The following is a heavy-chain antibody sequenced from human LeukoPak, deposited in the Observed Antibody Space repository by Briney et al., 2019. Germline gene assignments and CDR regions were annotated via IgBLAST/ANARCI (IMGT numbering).Heavy chain of an antibody. Sequence: GGSLRLSCAASGFTFSSYSMNWVRQAPGKGLEWVSSISSSSSYIYYADSVKGRFTSSRDNAKNSLFLQMNSLRAEDTAVYYCARDRSTGANYFDYWGQGTLVTVSS. CDR3: ARDRSTGANYFDY. CDR2: ISSSSSYI. V-gene: IGHV3-21*01. CDR1: GFTFSSYS. J-gene: IGHJ4*02. D-gene: IGHD2-2*01.